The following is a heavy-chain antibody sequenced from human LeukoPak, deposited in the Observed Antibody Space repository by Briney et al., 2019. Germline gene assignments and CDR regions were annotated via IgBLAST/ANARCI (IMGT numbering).Heavy chain of an antibody. CDR1: GLNYSTSS. CDR2: IIATGAYL. V-gene: IGHV3-21*04. Sequence: GGSLRLSCAASGLNYSTSSMNSVRQPPGEGLEWISSIIATGAYLFYADSVKERFTISRDNDANKLFLHMDHLRPEDSGVYYCVRDPAFPPYFDFWGQGTLVTVSS. D-gene: IGHD2/OR15-2a*01. CDR3: VRDPAFPPYFDF. J-gene: IGHJ4*02.